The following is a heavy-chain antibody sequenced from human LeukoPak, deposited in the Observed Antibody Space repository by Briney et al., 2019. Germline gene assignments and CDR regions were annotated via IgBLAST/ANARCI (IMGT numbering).Heavy chain of an antibody. CDR2: IKSKTDGGTT. Sequence: GGSLRLSCAASGFTFSNAWMSWVRQAPGKGLEWVGRIKSKTDGGTTDYAAPVKGRFTISRDDSKNTLYLQMNSLKTEDTAVYYCTTHIVVVPAAMIGVDYWGQGTLVTVSS. CDR1: GFTFSNAW. V-gene: IGHV3-15*01. CDR3: TTHIVVVPAAMIGVDY. J-gene: IGHJ4*02. D-gene: IGHD2-2*01.